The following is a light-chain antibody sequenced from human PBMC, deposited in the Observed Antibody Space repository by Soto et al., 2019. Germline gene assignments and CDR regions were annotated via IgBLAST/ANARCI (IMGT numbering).Light chain of an antibody. CDR2: EVS. CDR1: SSDVGGYDY. CDR3: SSYTSSSTYV. V-gene: IGLV2-14*01. J-gene: IGLJ1*01. Sequence: QSALTQPASVSGSPGQSITIYCTGTSSDVGGYDYVSWYQQHPGKAPKVMIYEVSNRPSGVSNRFSGSKSANTASLTISGLQAEDEADYYCSSYTSSSTYVFGTGTKVTVL.